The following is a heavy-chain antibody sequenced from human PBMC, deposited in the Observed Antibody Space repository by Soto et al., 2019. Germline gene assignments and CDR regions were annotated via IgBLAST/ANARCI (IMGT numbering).Heavy chain of an antibody. CDR2: IRGSGGPT. CDR3: VKDFRVGYDWTHD. V-gene: IGHV3-23*01. J-gene: IGHJ4*01. D-gene: IGHD5-12*01. Sequence: DVQLLESGGDLVQPGGSLRLSCAASGFIFSNYAMSWVRQAPGKGLEWVSLIRGSGGPTNYADSVKGRFTVSRDNSKNILLLQINSLRAEDTGVYYCVKDFRVGYDWTHDWGHGTLVTVSS. CDR1: GFIFSNYA.